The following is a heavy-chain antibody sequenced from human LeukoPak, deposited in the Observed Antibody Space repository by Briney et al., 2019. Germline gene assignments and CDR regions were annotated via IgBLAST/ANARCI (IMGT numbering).Heavy chain of an antibody. CDR1: GFTFDDYG. V-gene: IGHV3-20*04. J-gene: IGHJ4*02. Sequence: PGGSLRLSCAASGFTFDDYGMSWVRQAPGKGLEWVSGINWNGGSTGYADSVKGRFTISRDNAKNSLYLQMNSLRAEDTALYYCARDPIAVAGTYYFDYWGQGTLVTVSS. CDR3: ARDPIAVAGTYYFDY. D-gene: IGHD6-19*01. CDR2: INWNGGST.